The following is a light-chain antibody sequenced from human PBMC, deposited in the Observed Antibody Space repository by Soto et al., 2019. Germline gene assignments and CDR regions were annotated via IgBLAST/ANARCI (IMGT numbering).Light chain of an antibody. J-gene: IGLJ3*02. CDR1: SSDLGTYNS. Sequence: QSALTQPASVSGSPGQSITISCTGPSSDLGTYNSVSWYQHHPGKAPKLLIFEVIDRPSGVSDRFSGSKSGNTASLTISGLQPEDEADYYCCSYTSTYTLVFGGGTKLTVL. CDR3: CSYTSTYTLV. V-gene: IGLV2-14*01. CDR2: EVI.